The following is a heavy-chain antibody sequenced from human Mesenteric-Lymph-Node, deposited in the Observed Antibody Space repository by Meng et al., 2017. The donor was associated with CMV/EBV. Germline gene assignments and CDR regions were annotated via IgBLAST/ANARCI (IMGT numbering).Heavy chain of an antibody. CDR3: ARDSPRFYYDSSGYYRSDAFDI. CDR1: GYTFTSYG. CDR2: ISAYNGNT. D-gene: IGHD3-22*01. Sequence: ASVKVSCKASGYTFTSYGISWVRQAPGQGLEWMGWISAYNGNTNYAQKLQGRATMTTDTSTSTAYMELRSLRSDDTAVYYCARDSPRFYYDSSGYYRSDAFDIWGQGTMVTVSS. J-gene: IGHJ3*02. V-gene: IGHV1-18*01.